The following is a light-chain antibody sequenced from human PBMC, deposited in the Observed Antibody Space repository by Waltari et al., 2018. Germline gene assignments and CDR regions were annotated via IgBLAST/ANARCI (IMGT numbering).Light chain of an antibody. Sequence: EIVLTQSPATLSLSPGERATLSCRASQSVSSKLAWYQQKPGQAPRLLIYDASNRATDIAARCSGSGSGTDFTLTISSLEPEDFAVYYCQHRNNWPLTFGGGTKVEIK. CDR3: QHRNNWPLT. J-gene: IGKJ4*01. CDR2: DAS. CDR1: QSVSSK. V-gene: IGKV3-11*01.